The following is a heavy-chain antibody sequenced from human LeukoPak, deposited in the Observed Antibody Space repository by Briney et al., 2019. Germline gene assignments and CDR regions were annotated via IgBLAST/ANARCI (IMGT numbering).Heavy chain of an antibody. V-gene: IGHV3-30*14. J-gene: IGHJ4*02. CDR2: ISYDGSNK. D-gene: IGHD3-22*01. CDR1: GFTFSSYA. CDR3: ARPFYYDTSYFDY. Sequence: PGGSLRLSCAASGFTFSSYAMHWVRQAPGKGLEWVAVISYDGSNKYYADSVKGRFTISRDNSKNTLYLQMNSLRAEDTAVYYCARPFYYDTSYFDYWGQGTLVTVSS.